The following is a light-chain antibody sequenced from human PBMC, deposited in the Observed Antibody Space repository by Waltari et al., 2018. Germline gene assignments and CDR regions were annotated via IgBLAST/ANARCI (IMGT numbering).Light chain of an antibody. V-gene: IGLV2-14*01. Sequence: QSALTQPASVSGSPGQSIPISCTGTSSDAGGYNYFSWYQQHPGKAPKLMIYDVSKRPSGVSNRFSGSKSGNTASLTISGLQAEDEADYYCSSYTSSSTLVFGGGTKLTVL. CDR1: SSDAGGYNY. CDR2: DVS. CDR3: SSYTSSSTLV. J-gene: IGLJ2*01.